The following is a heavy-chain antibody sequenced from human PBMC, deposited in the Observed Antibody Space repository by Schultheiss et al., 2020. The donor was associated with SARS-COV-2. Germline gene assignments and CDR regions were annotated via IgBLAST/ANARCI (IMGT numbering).Heavy chain of an antibody. CDR1: GFTFSSYA. D-gene: IGHD2-8*02. CDR2: ISYDGSNK. V-gene: IGHV3-30-3*01. J-gene: IGHJ4*02. Sequence: GGSLRLSCAASGFTFSSYAMHWVRQAPGKGLEWVAVISYDGSNKYYADSVKGRFTISRDNSKNTLYLQMNSLKTEDTAVYYCTTDIWGGGVVVDWGQGTLVTVSS. CDR3: TTDIWGGGVVVD.